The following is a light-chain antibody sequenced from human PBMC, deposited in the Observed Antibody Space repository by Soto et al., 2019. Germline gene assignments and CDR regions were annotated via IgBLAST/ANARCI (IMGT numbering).Light chain of an antibody. CDR2: DAS. CDR1: QSISSW. J-gene: IGKJ1*01. Sequence: DIQMTQSPSTLSASVGDRDTITCRASQSISSWLAWYQQKPGKAPKLLIYDASSLESGVPSRFSGSGSGTEFTLTISSLQPDDFATYYCQQYNSYLPWTFGQGTKVDIK. V-gene: IGKV1-5*01. CDR3: QQYNSYLPWT.